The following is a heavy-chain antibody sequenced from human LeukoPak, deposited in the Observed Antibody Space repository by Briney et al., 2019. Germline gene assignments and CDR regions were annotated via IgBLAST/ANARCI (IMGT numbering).Heavy chain of an antibody. CDR1: GFTFSNYW. CDR3: ARDSGGATGIDY. J-gene: IGHJ4*02. V-gene: IGHV4-4*02. CDR2: IYHSGGT. Sequence: GSLRLSCAASGFTFSNYWMNWVRQPPGKGLEWIGEIYHSGGTNYNPSLKSRVTISLDKSKNQFSLKLSSVTAADTAVYYCARDSGGATGIDYWGQGTLVTVSS. D-gene: IGHD1-26*01.